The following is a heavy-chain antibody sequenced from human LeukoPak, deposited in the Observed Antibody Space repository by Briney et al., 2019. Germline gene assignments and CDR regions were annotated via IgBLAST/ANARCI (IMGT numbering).Heavy chain of an antibody. V-gene: IGHV4-61*02. D-gene: IGHD3-10*01. CDR1: GGSISSSSYY. CDR3: ARSLYGSGSLYYFDY. Sequence: SETLSLTCTVSGGSISSSSYYWSWIRQPAGKGLEWIGRIYTSGSTNYNPSLKSRVTMSVDTSKNQFSLKLSSVTAADTAVYYCARSLYGSGSLYYFDYWGQGTLVTVSS. CDR2: IYTSGST. J-gene: IGHJ4*02.